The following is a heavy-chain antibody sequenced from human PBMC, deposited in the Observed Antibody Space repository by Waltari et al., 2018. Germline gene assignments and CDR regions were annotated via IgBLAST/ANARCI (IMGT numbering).Heavy chain of an antibody. CDR2: ISYDGRND. V-gene: IGHV3-30*18. D-gene: IGHD3-3*01. Sequence: QVQLVESGGGVVQPGRSLRLSCVASGFNFSDYGMPWVRQAPGKGLEWVSFISYDGRNDYYADSVKGRFTISRDNSKNTLYLQMNSLRAEDTAVYYCAKASGFYPHFDYWGRGTLVAASS. CDR3: AKASGFYPHFDY. CDR1: GFNFSDYG. J-gene: IGHJ4*02.